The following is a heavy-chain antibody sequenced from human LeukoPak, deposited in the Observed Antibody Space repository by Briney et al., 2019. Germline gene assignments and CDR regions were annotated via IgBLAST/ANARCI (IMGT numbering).Heavy chain of an antibody. CDR2: IKQDGSEK. V-gene: IGHV3-7*01. J-gene: IGHJ5*02. CDR3: ARHQLLGFSGFDP. CDR1: GFTFSSYW. Sequence: PGGSLRLSCAASGFTFSSYWMSWVRQAPGKGLEWVANIKQDGSEKYYVDSVKGRFTISRDNAKNSLYLQMNSLRAEDTAVYYCARHQLLGFSGFDPWGQGTLVTVSS. D-gene: IGHD2-2*01.